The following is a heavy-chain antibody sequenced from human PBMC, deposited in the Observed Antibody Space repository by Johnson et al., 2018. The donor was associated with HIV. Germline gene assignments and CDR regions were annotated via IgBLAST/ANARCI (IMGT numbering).Heavy chain of an antibody. CDR2: ISWNSGSI. CDR1: GFTFDDYA. J-gene: IGHJ3*01. V-gene: IGHV3-9*01. Sequence: EVQLVESGGGLVQPGRSLRLSCAASGFTFDDYAMHWVRQVPGKGLEWVSGISWNSGSIGYADSVKGRFTISRDNTKNSLYLQMNSLTAEDTAVYYCARDRVLVAYASLDAFDLWGQGTIVTVSS. CDR3: ARDRVLVAYASLDAFDL. D-gene: IGHD2-8*02.